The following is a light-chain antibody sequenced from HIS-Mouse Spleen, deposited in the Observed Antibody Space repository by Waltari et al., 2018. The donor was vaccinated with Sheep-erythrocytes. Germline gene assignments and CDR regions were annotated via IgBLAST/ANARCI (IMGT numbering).Light chain of an antibody. J-gene: IGLJ1*01. CDR1: SRDVGGYNY. Sequence: QSALTQPRSVSGPPGQSVTISCTRTSRDVGGYNYVSWYQQHPGKAPKLMIYDVSKRPSGVPDRFSGSKSGNTASLTISGLQAEDEADYYCCSYAGSYNHVFATGTKVTVL. CDR2: DVS. CDR3: CSYAGSYNHV. V-gene: IGLV2-11*01.